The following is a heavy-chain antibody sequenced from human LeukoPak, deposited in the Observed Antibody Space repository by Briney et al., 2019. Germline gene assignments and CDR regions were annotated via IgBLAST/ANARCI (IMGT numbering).Heavy chain of an antibody. D-gene: IGHD3-3*01. CDR3: AKEHDYSNAAPEWGFDS. CDR1: GFTFSSYW. J-gene: IGHJ4*02. Sequence: GGSLRLSCAASGFTFSSYWMSWVRQAPGKGLEWVSGISGSSSHTMDADSVRGRFTISRDNTRNTLYLHMNNVRAEDTALYYCAKEHDYSNAAPEWGFDSWGQGTRVTVSS. CDR2: ISGSSSHT. V-gene: IGHV3-23*01.